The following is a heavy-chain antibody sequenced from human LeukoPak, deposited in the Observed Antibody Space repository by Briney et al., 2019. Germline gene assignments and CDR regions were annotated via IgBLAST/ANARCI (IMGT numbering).Heavy chain of an antibody. CDR2: ISYDGSNK. CDR1: GFTFSSYG. Sequence: GGSLRLSCAASGFTFSSYGMQWVRQAPGKGLEWVAVISYDGSNKYYADSVKGRFTISRDNSKNTLYLQMNSLRAEDTAVYYCAMGLVGSQAQASDWGQGTLVTVSS. D-gene: IGHD1-26*01. CDR3: AMGLVGSQAQASD. J-gene: IGHJ4*02. V-gene: IGHV3-30*03.